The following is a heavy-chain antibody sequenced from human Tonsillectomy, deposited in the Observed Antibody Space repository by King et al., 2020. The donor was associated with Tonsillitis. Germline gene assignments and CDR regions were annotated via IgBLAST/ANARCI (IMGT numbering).Heavy chain of an antibody. CDR2: IYPGDSDT. Sequence: VQLVESGAEVKKPGESLKISCTVSEYSFTTYWIGWVRQMPGKGLEWVGIIYPGDSDTRYSPSFQGQVTISADKSISTAYLQWSSLKASDTAMYYCAYVSGWYESGVDYWGQGTLVTVSS. CDR3: AYVSGWYESGVDY. D-gene: IGHD6-19*01. V-gene: IGHV5-51*01. J-gene: IGHJ4*02. CDR1: EYSFTTYW.